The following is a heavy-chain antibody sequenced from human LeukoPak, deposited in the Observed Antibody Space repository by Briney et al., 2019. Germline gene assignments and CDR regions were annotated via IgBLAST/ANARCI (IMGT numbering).Heavy chain of an antibody. Sequence: SGTLSLTCTVSSGSVSSCYGSWIRQPPGQRLARLGYIYYSGSTNYNPSLKSRVTISVDTSKNQFSLKLSSVTAADTAVYYCARVTASNYYYYGMDVWGQGTTVTVSS. CDR2: IYYSGST. D-gene: IGHD2-21*02. CDR1: SGSVSSCY. J-gene: IGHJ6*02. V-gene: IGHV4-59*02. CDR3: ARVTASNYYYYGMDV.